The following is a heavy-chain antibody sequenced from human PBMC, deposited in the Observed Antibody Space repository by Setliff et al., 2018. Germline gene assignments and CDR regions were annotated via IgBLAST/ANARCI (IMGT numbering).Heavy chain of an antibody. CDR1: GFTFSSYS. CDR3: ARVAMGASCSGTSCQKYRFDY. J-gene: IGHJ4*02. V-gene: IGHV3-21*01. Sequence: GGSLRLSCIASGFTFSSYSMNWVRQAPGKGLEWVSSISSTSKYTFYADSVEGRFSISRDNAENSLYLQMNSLRTEDTAVYFCARVAMGASCSGTSCQKYRFDYWGQGTLVTVSS. D-gene: IGHD2-2*01. CDR2: ISSTSKYT.